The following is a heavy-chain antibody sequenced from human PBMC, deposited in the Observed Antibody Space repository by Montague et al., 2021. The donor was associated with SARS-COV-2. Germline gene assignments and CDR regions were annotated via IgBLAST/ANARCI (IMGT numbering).Heavy chain of an antibody. CDR3: AKDDGEGNYYNGLYEN. CDR2: VSDTGDNT. CDR1: GFTFKNYA. V-gene: IGHV3-23*01. D-gene: IGHD3-10*01. J-gene: IGHJ4*02. Sequence: SLRLSCAASGFTFKNYAMGWVRQAPGKGLEWVSAVSDTGDNTYYADSVKGRFTISRDNGRNSVHLQMNSLRADDTALYYCAKDDGEGNYYNGLYENWGQGTRVTVSS.